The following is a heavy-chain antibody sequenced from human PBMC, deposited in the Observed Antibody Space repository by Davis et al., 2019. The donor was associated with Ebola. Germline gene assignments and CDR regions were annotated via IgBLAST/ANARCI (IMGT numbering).Heavy chain of an antibody. D-gene: IGHD6-6*01. CDR3: ARGAARLQSFDY. J-gene: IGHJ4*02. V-gene: IGHV1-69*10. Sequence: SVKVSCKASGGTFSSYAISWVRQAPGQGLEWMGGIIPILGIANYAQKFQGRVMITADESTSTAYMELSSLRSEDTAVYYCARGAARLQSFDYWGQGTLVTVSS. CDR1: GGTFSSYA. CDR2: IIPILGIA.